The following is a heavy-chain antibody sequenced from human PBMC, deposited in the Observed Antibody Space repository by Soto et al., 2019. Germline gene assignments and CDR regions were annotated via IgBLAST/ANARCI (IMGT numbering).Heavy chain of an antibody. CDR1: GYIFSNYS. V-gene: IGHV1-46*01. CDR3: ARDGVQLWPRYYFDY. J-gene: IGHJ4*02. Sequence: VQLVQSGAEVKKPGASVQVSCKTSGYIFSNYSMHWVRQVPGQGLEWMGKINPNGGSTSLAQKFKDAVILTRDTSTNTVYMELSSLTSEDTAVYYCARDGVQLWPRYYFDYWGQGTLVTVSS. D-gene: IGHD1-1*01. CDR2: INPNGGST.